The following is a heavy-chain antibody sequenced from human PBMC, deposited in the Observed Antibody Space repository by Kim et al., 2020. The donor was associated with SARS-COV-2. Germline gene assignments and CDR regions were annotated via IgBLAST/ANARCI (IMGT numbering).Heavy chain of an antibody. D-gene: IGHD4-17*01. V-gene: IGHV3-30*02. CDR3: AKHHDYGDSNWFDP. J-gene: IGHJ5*02. Sequence: YTDTVQGRFTISRDNSKNTLDLQMNSLRAEDTAVYYCAKHHDYGDSNWFDPWGQGTLVTVSS.